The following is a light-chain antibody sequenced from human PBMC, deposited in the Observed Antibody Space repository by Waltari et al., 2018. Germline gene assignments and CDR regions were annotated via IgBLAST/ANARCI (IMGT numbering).Light chain of an antibody. J-gene: IGLJ2*01. CDR2: DVS. CDR1: SSDVGGYNY. CDR3: SSYTSSSTLRV. V-gene: IGLV2-14*01. Sequence: QSALTQPASVSGSPGQSITISCTGPSSDVGGYNYVPWYQQHPGKAPKLMIYDVSKRPSGVSNRFSGSKSGNTASLTISGLQAEDEADYYCSSYTSSSTLRVFGGGTKLTVL.